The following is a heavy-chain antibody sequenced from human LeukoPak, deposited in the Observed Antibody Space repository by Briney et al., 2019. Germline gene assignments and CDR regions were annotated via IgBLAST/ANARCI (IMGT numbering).Heavy chain of an antibody. J-gene: IGHJ4*02. CDR1: GYSFTTYW. V-gene: IGHV5-51*01. Sequence: GASVKISCEASGYSFTTYWIGWVRQMPGKGLEWMGIIYPGDSDTRYSPSFQGQVTISADKSISTAYLQWSSLKASDTAMYYCARQHGSGSYYSRAIDYWGQGTLVTVSS. CDR3: ARQHGSGSYYSRAIDY. CDR2: IYPGDSDT. D-gene: IGHD3-10*01.